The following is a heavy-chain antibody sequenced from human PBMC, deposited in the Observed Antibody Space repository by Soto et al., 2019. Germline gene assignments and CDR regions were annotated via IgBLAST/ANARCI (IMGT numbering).Heavy chain of an antibody. J-gene: IGHJ6*02. CDR1: GFTFDDYT. V-gene: IGHV3-43*01. D-gene: IGHD6-19*01. CDR2: ISWDGGST. CDR3: ARGWADYYYGMDV. Sequence: GGSLRLSCAASGFTFDDYTMHWVRQAPGKGLEWVSLISWDGGSTYYADSVKGRFTISRDNSKNSLYLQMNSLRTEDTALYYCARGWADYYYGMDVWGQGTTVTVSS.